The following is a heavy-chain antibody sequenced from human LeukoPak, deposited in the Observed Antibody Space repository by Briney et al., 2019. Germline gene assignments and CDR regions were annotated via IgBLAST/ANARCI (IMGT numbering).Heavy chain of an antibody. CDR1: GGTFSSYA. J-gene: IGHJ6*02. CDR3: ATKDIVVVVGGMDV. D-gene: IGHD2-15*01. V-gene: IGHV1-69*04. CDR2: IIPILGIA. Sequence: ASVKVSCKASGGTFSSYAISWVRQAPEQGLEWMGRIIPILGIANYAQKFQGRVTITADKSTSTAYMELSSLRSEDTAVYYCATKDIVVVVGGMDVWGQGTTVTVSS.